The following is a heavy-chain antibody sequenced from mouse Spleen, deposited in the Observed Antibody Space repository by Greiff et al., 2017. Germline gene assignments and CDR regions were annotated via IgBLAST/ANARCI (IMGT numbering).Heavy chain of an antibody. Sequence: VQLQQSGAELVRPGTSVKVSCKASGYAFTNYLIEWVKQRPGQGLEWIGVINPGSGGTNYNEKFKGKATLTADKSSSTAYMQLSNLTSEDSAVYFCARKRLGVGFAYWGQGTLVTVSA. J-gene: IGHJ3*01. CDR1: GYAFTNYL. V-gene: IGHV1-54*01. D-gene: IGHD1-1*01. CDR2: INPGSGGT. CDR3: ARKRLGVGFAY.